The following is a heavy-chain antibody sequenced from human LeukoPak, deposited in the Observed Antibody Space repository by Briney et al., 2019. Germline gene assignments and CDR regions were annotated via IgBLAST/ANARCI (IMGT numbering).Heavy chain of an antibody. CDR1: GFNFSDYY. V-gene: IGHV3-11*01. CDR2: ISPNDVNR. Sequence: GGSLRLSCVGSGFNFSDYYMRWIRQAPGKGLEWISYISPNDVNRYYVDAVKGRFTVSRDNAKNSLFLQMKSLRVEDTAVYYCAGSGSPGDYWGQGTLVTVSS. D-gene: IGHD3-10*01. CDR3: AGSGSPGDY. J-gene: IGHJ4*02.